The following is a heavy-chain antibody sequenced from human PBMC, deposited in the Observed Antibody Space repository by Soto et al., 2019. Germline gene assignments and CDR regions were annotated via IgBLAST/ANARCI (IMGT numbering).Heavy chain of an antibody. Sequence: SLRLSCAASGFTFDDYAMHWVRQAPGKGLEWVSGISWNSGSIGYADSVKGRFTISRDNAKNSLYLQMNSLRAEDTALYYCAKDASSSWYGVYGMDVWGQGTTVTVSS. V-gene: IGHV3-9*01. CDR3: AKDASSSWYGVYGMDV. D-gene: IGHD6-13*01. CDR1: GFTFDDYA. J-gene: IGHJ6*02. CDR2: ISWNSGSI.